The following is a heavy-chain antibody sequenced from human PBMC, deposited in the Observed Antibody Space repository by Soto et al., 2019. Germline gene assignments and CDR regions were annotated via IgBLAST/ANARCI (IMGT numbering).Heavy chain of an antibody. CDR1: GYTFTSYG. J-gene: IGHJ3*02. Sequence: ASVKVSCKASGYTFTSYGISWVRQAPGQGLEWMGWISAYNGNTNYAQKLQGRVTMTTDTSTSTAYMELRSLRSDDTAVYYCATLYYYDSSGYYDAFDIWGQGTMVTVSS. CDR3: ATLYYYDSSGYYDAFDI. V-gene: IGHV1-18*01. CDR2: ISAYNGNT. D-gene: IGHD3-22*01.